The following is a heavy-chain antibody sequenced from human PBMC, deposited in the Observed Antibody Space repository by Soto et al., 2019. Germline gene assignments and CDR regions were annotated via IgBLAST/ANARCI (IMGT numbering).Heavy chain of an antibody. Sequence: SETLSLTCTVSGGSISSYYWSWIRQPPGKGLEWIGYIYYSGSTNYNPSLKSRVTISVDTSKNQFSLKLSSVTAADTAVYYCARVKTAMTNYFDYWGQGTLVTVSS. CDR3: ARVKTAMTNYFDY. V-gene: IGHV4-59*01. D-gene: IGHD5-18*01. J-gene: IGHJ4*02. CDR2: IYYSGST. CDR1: GGSISSYY.